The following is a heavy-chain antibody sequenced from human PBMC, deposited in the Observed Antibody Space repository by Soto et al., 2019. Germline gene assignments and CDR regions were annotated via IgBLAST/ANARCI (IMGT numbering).Heavy chain of an antibody. CDR3: AKDPTPRDFLFIHYFDS. V-gene: IGHV3-23*01. CDR2: LSGSGFSN. D-gene: IGHD3-10*02. J-gene: IGHJ4*02. Sequence: GGSPRVSYAASGLTSGLYGMTWGRQAPGRGLEWVSTLSGSGFSNNYEESVQGRFTISRDNSKNTLYLQMNSLRAEDTAVYYCAKDPTPRDFLFIHYFDSWGQGSLVTVSS. CDR1: GLTSGLYG.